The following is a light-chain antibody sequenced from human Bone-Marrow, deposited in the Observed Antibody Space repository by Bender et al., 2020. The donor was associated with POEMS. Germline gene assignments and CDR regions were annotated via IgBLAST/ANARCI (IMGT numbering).Light chain of an antibody. CDR2: QDR. CDR1: NLGDKY. Sequence: SCDLTQPPSLSVSPRQTASITCSGDNLGDKYVSWYQQKPGQSPILVIYQDRKRPSGIPERFSGSNSGNTATLTISGTQARDEADYYWQAWDSSTECYVFGTGTTVTVL. CDR3: QAWDSSTECYV. J-gene: IGLJ1*01. V-gene: IGLV3-1*01.